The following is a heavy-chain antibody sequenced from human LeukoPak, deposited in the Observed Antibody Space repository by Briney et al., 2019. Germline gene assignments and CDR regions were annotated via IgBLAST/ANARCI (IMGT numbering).Heavy chain of an antibody. Sequence: ASVKVSCKASGYTFIGYYMHWVRQAPGQGLEWMGRINPNSGGTNYAQKFQGRVTMTRDTSISTAYMELSRLRSDDTAVYYCAREEERYHPIRLYYYYYYGMDVWGQGTTVTVSS. CDR2: INPNSGGT. V-gene: IGHV1-2*06. CDR1: GYTFIGYY. CDR3: AREEERYHPIRLYYYYYYGMDV. J-gene: IGHJ6*02. D-gene: IGHD1-14*01.